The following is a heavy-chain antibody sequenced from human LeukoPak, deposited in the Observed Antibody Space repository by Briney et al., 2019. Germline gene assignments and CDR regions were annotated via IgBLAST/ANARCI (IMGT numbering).Heavy chain of an antibody. Sequence: GGSLRLSCAASGFTFSSYSMNWVRQAPGKGLEWVSSISSSSSYIYYADSVKGRFTISRDNAKNSLYLQMNSLRAEDTAVYYRARDYVHTRFAFAYWGQGTLVTASS. J-gene: IGHJ4*02. V-gene: IGHV3-21*01. CDR1: GFTFSSYS. D-gene: IGHD1-1*01. CDR2: ISSSSSYI. CDR3: ARDYVHTRFAFAY.